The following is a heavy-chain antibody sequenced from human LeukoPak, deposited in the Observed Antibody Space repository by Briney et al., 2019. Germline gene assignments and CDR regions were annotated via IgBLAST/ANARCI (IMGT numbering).Heavy chain of an antibody. J-gene: IGHJ4*02. D-gene: IGHD6-19*01. CDR2: ISGSGSTT. Sequence: PGGSLRLSCAASGFTFSSYAVSWARQAPGKGLEWVSAISGSGSTTYYADSAKGRFTISRDNSRNTLYLQMNSLRAEDTAVYYCAKGIRVAGISSDYFDSWGQGTLVTVSS. CDR1: GFTFSSYA. V-gene: IGHV3-23*01. CDR3: AKGIRVAGISSDYFDS.